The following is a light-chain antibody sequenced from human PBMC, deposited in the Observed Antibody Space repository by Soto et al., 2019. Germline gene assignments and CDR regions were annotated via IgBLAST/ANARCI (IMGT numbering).Light chain of an antibody. Sequence: EVVLTQSPATLTVSPGERATLSCRASQSVSTNLAWYQQRPGQAPRLLIYGASARATGIPARFSGSGAGTEFTLTISSLQSEDFAVDYCHQYNNRRTFGQGTRREIK. CDR2: GAS. J-gene: IGKJ5*01. V-gene: IGKV3-15*01. CDR3: HQYNNRRT. CDR1: QSVSTN.